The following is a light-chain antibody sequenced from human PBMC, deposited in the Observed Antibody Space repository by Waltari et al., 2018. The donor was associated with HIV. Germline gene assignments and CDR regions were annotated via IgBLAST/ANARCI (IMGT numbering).Light chain of an antibody. J-gene: IGLJ2*01. CDR1: RSNIGAGFD. CDR3: QSSDMCQNGSLF. Sequence: QSVLTQPPSVSGAPGQRVTIACTGTRSNIGAGFDVHWYQQIPGNAPKLLIYDSNIRPSCVPDRFSGSESGTSASVAITGLQAEDEADYCGQSSDMCQNGSLFFGGGTKLAVL. CDR2: DSN. V-gene: IGLV1-40*01.